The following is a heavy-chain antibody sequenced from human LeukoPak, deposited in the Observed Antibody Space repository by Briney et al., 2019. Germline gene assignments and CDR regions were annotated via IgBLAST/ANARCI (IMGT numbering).Heavy chain of an antibody. CDR3: ARGSHIVATSEPSFDY. D-gene: IGHD5-12*01. CDR2: INPNSGGT. V-gene: IGHV1-2*04. Sequence: ASVKVCCKASGYTFTGSYMHWVRQAPGQGLVWMRWINPNSGGTNYAQKFQGWVTMTRDTSISTAYIELSRLRSDDTAVYYCARGSHIVATSEPSFDYWGQGTLVTVSS. J-gene: IGHJ4*02. CDR1: GYTFTGSY.